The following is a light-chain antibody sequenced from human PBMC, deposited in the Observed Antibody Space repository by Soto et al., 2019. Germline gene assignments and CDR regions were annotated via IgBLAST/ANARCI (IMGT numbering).Light chain of an antibody. J-gene: IGKJ1*01. V-gene: IGKV1-5*01. Sequence: DFQMTQSPSTLSASVGDRVTITCRASQNIRSRLAWFQQKPGKAPKLLIYDASNLDSGVPSRFSGSGSGTEFSLTISNLQPDDCATYYCQQYENYWTFGQGTKVDIK. CDR1: QNIRSR. CDR2: DAS. CDR3: QQYENYWT.